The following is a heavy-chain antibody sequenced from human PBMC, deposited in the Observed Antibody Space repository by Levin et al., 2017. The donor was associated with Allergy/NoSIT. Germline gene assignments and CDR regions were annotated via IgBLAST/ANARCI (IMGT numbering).Heavy chain of an antibody. J-gene: IGHJ4*02. CDR2: VNCNSGDT. D-gene: IGHD4-17*01. Sequence: GASVKVSCEAAGYTFTDHYMHWVRQAPGQGLEWMGWVNCNSGDTHYAQKFQDRVTMTRDTSITTASIEVSSLRFDDTALYFCARNDYGDYVKNFDYWGQGTLVTVSS. V-gene: IGHV1-2*02. CDR1: GYTFTDHY. CDR3: ARNDYGDYVKNFDY.